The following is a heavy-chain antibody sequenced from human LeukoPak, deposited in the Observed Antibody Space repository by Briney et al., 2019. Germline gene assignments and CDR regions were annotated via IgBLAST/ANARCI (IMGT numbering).Heavy chain of an antibody. D-gene: IGHD4-17*01. Sequence: ASVKVSCKASGYTFTSYAMHWVRQAPGQRLEWMGWINAGNGNTKYSQKFQGRVTITRDTSASTAYMELSSLRSEDTAVNYCARDRETTSTIFDYWGQGTLVTVSS. CDR2: INAGNGNT. V-gene: IGHV1-3*01. J-gene: IGHJ4*02. CDR1: GYTFTSYA. CDR3: ARDRETTSTIFDY.